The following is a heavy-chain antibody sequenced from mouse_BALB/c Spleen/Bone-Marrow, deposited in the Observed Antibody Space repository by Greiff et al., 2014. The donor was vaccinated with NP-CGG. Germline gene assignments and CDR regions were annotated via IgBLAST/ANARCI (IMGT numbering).Heavy chain of an antibody. Sequence: QVQLQQSGDGLVKPGASVKLSCKASGYTFTEYWIHWVKQRPGQGLEWLGRPAPGSGSTYYNERFKVKAPLTVDKSSSTVYMQLSRLSSEDSAVYFCARERYGDDWGYFDVWGAGTPVTVS. CDR2: PAPGSGST. CDR1: GYTFTEYW. V-gene: IGHV1-77*01. J-gene: IGHJ1*01. D-gene: IGHD2-2*01. CDR3: ARERYGDDWGYFDV.